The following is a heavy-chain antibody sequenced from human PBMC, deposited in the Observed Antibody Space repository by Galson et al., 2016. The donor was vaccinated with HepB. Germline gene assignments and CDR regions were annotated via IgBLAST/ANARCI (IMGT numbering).Heavy chain of an antibody. J-gene: IGHJ5*02. Sequence: SLRLSCAASEFTFIDYPMHWVRQAPGKGLEWVAVISYDGSNTYYADSVKGRFTISRDNSRNTLWLQMNSLRAEDTAVDFCATARNHHYDDFWSPPSGSWGQGTLVTVSS. CDR2: ISYDGSNT. D-gene: IGHD3-3*01. CDR3: ATARNHHYDDFWSPPSGS. V-gene: IGHV3-30-3*01. CDR1: EFTFIDYP.